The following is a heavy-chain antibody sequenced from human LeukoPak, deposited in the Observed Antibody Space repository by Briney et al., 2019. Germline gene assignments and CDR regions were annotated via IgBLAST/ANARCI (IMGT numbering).Heavy chain of an antibody. V-gene: IGHV4-39*07. CDR3: ARLPGMVVDGGPR. CDR1: GGSISSSSYY. D-gene: IGHD2-15*01. J-gene: IGHJ4*02. CDR2: IYYSGST. Sequence: PSETLSLTCTVSGGSISSSSYYWGWIRQPPGKGLEWIGSIYYSGSTYYNPSLKSRVTISVDTSKNQFSLKLSSVTAADTAVYYCARLPGMVVDGGPRWGQGTLVTVSS.